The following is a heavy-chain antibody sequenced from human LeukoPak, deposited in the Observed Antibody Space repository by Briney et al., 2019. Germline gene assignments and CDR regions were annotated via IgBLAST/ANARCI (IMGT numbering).Heavy chain of an antibody. Sequence: ASVKASCKASGYTFTSYYMHWVRQAPGQGLEWMGIINPSGGSTSYAQKFQGRVTMTRDTSTSTVYMELSSLRSEDTAVYYCARDAVAGTRLYYWGQGTLVTVSS. J-gene: IGHJ4*02. D-gene: IGHD6-19*01. CDR3: ARDAVAGTRLYY. V-gene: IGHV1-46*01. CDR1: GYTFTSYY. CDR2: INPSGGST.